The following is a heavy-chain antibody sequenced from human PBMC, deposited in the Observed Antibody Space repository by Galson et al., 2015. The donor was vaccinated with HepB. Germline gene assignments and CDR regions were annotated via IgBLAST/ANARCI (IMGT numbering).Heavy chain of an antibody. CDR3: ARDESISMIRGVRHHYHGMDV. CDR2: LIPMLRTP. CDR1: GGSFSTYA. Sequence: SVKVSCKASGGSFSTYAINWVRQAPGQGLEWMGGLIPMLRTPNYAQRFQDRLTISADESTNTAYMDLSSLRFEDTAVYYCARDESISMIRGVRHHYHGMDVWGQGTTVTVSS. V-gene: IGHV1-69*13. J-gene: IGHJ6*02. D-gene: IGHD3-10*01.